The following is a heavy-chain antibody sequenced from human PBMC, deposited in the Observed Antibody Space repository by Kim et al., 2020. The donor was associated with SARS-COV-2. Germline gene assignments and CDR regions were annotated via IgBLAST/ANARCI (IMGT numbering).Heavy chain of an antibody. Sequence: ASVKVSCKASGYTFTSYDINWVRQATGQGLEWLGWMNPNSGNTGYAEKFRGRVTMTREISTSTAYMELSSLTSEDTAVYYCTRHRSGHNVNWFDPWGQGTLVTVSS. CDR3: TRHRSGHNVNWFDP. D-gene: IGHD6-19*01. CDR2: MNPNSGNT. V-gene: IGHV1-8*01. J-gene: IGHJ5*02. CDR1: GYTFTSYD.